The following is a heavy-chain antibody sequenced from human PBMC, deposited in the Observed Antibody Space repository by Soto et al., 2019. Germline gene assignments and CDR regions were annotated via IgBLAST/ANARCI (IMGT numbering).Heavy chain of an antibody. D-gene: IGHD2-2*01. CDR1: GGTFSSYA. CDR3: ARHIVVVPAAKGPFDY. Sequence: SVKVSCKASGGTFSSYAISWVRQAPGQGLEWMGGIIPIFGTANYAQKFQGRVTITADESTSTAYMELSSLRSEDTAVYYCARHIVVVPAAKGPFDYWGQGTLVTVSS. J-gene: IGHJ4*02. CDR2: IIPIFGTA. V-gene: IGHV1-69*13.